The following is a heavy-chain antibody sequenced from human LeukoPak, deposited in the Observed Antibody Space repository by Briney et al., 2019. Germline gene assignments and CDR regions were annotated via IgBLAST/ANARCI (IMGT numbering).Heavy chain of an antibody. CDR1: GGSISSGSYY. D-gene: IGHD6-19*01. CDR3: ARAQEWLTYMDV. J-gene: IGHJ6*03. Sequence: SETVSLTCTVSGGSISSGSYYWSWIRQPAGKGLEWIGRIYTSGSTNYNPSLKSRVTISVDTSKNQFSLKLSSVTAADTAVYYCARAQEWLTYMDVWGKGTTVTISS. CDR2: IYTSGST. V-gene: IGHV4-61*02.